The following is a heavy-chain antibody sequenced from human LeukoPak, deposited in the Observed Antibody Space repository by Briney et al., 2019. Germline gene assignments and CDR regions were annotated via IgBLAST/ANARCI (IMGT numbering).Heavy chain of an antibody. CDR2: IYQNGRT. J-gene: IGHJ4*02. CDR3: ARSRTDDTSGYYGGSFDY. V-gene: IGHV4-38-2*02. CDR1: GYSISSGDY. D-gene: IGHD3-22*01. Sequence: SETLSLTCTVSGYSISSGDYWGWIRQPPGKGLEWIGNIYQNGRTYYNPSLKSRVTISVDTSKNQFSLKLSSVTAADTAVYYCARSRTDDTSGYYGGSFDYWGQGTLVTVSS.